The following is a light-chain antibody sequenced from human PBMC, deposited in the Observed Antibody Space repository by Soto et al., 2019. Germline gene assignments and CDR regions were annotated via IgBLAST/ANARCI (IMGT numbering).Light chain of an antibody. CDR1: QSISSW. J-gene: IGKJ1*01. Sequence: DIQMTQSPSTLSASVGDRVTITCRASQSISSWLAWYQQKPGKAPKLLIYEASSFESGVPSRFSGSGSGTEFTLTISSLQPDDFATYYCQQYNRYWTFGQGTKVEIK. CDR3: QQYNRYWT. V-gene: IGKV1-5*03. CDR2: EAS.